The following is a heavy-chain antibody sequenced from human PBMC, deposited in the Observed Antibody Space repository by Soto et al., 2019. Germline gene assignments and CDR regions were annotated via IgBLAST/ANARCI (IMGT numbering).Heavy chain of an antibody. D-gene: IGHD2-2*01. Sequence: QVQLVQSGAEVKKPGSSVKVSCKASGGTFSSYAISWVRQAPGQGLEWMGGIIPIPGTANYAQKFQGRVTINADDSTSTAYMELSSLRSEDTTVYYCARSQGSSTSLEIYYYYYYGMDVWGQGTTVTVSS. CDR1: GGTFSSYA. V-gene: IGHV1-69*01. J-gene: IGHJ6*02. CDR2: IIPIPGTA. CDR3: ARSQGSSTSLEIYYYYYYGMDV.